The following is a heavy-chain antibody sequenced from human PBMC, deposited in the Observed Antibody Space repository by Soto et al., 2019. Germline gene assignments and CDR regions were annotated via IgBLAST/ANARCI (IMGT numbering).Heavy chain of an antibody. Sequence: ASVKVSCKASGYTFTSYAMHWVRQAPGQRLEWMGWIYAGNGNTKYSQKFQGRVTITRDTSASTSYMELSSLRSEDTAVYYCARTGGYYYYGMDVWGQGTTVTVSS. CDR1: GYTFTSYA. J-gene: IGHJ6*02. CDR3: ARTGGYYYYGMDV. V-gene: IGHV1-3*01. CDR2: IYAGNGNT.